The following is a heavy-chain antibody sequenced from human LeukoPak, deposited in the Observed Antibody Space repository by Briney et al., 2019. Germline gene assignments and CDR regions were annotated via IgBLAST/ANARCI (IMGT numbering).Heavy chain of an antibody. Sequence: GGSLRLSCAASGFTLSSYSMNWVRQAPGKGLEWVSSISSSSSYIYYADSVKGRFTISRDNAKNSLYLQMNSLRAEDTAVYYCAWIVGATYGDYWGQGTLVTVSS. D-gene: IGHD1-26*01. CDR1: GFTLSSYS. J-gene: IGHJ4*02. V-gene: IGHV3-21*01. CDR3: AWIVGATYGDY. CDR2: ISSSSSYI.